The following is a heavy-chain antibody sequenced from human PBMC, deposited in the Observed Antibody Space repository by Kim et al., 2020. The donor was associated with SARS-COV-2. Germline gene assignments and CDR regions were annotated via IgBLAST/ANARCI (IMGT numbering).Heavy chain of an antibody. D-gene: IGHD6-19*01. CDR3: ARCQIAVAGTHYYYYYGMDV. J-gene: IGHJ6*02. CDR2: ISAYNGNT. V-gene: IGHV1-18*01. CDR1: GYTFTSYG. Sequence: ASVKVSCKASGYTFTSYGISWVRQAPGQGLEWMGWISAYNGNTNYAQKLQGRVTMTTDTSTSTAYMELRSLRSDDTAVYYCARCQIAVAGTHYYYYYGMDVWGQGTTVTVSS.